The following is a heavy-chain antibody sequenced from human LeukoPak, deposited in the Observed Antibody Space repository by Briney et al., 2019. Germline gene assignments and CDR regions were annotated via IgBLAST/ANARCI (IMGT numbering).Heavy chain of an antibody. Sequence: SGPTLVNPTQTLTLTCTFSGFSLSTSGVGVGWIRQPPGKALEWLALIYWDDDKRYSPPLKSRLTITKDTSKNQVVLTMTNMDLVDTATYYCAHRDYDILTGPLFDYWGQGTLVTVSS. CDR1: GFSLSTSGVG. J-gene: IGHJ4*02. CDR3: AHRDYDILTGPLFDY. D-gene: IGHD3-9*01. CDR2: IYWDDDK. V-gene: IGHV2-5*02.